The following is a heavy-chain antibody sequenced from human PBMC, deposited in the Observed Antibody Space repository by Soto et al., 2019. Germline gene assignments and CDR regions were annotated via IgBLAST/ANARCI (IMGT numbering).Heavy chain of an antibody. CDR3: ARDGVAAGLYLDN. V-gene: IGHV3-7*01. D-gene: IGHD2-15*01. Sequence: GGSLRLSCAASGFVFRSYWMSWVRQAPGKGLEWVANINQDGSEKYYVDSVRGRFIISRDNAENSLYLQMNSLRAEDTALYYCARDGVAAGLYLDNWGQGTLVTVSS. CDR2: INQDGSEK. CDR1: GFVFRSYW. J-gene: IGHJ4*02.